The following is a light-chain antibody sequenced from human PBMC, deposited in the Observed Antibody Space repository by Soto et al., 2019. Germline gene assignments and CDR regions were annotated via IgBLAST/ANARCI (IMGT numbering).Light chain of an antibody. V-gene: IGKV1-33*01. CDR3: QQYDNLS. Sequence: DIQMTQSPSSLSASVGDRVTITCQASQDISNYLNWYQQKPGKAPKLLIYDASNLETGVPSRFSESGSGTDFTFTISSLQPEDIATYYCQQYDNLSFGPGTKVDIK. CDR1: QDISNY. J-gene: IGKJ3*01. CDR2: DAS.